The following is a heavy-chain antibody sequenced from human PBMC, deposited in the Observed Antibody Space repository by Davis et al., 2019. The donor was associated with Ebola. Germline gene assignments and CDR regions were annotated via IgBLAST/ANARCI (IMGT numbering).Heavy chain of an antibody. CDR1: GFSLSTSGVG. D-gene: IGHD2-15*01. Sequence: SGPTLVKPTQTLTLTCTFSGFSLSTSGVGVGWIRQPPGKALEWLALIYWDDDKRSSPSLKSRLTITKDTSKNQVVLTMTNMDPVDTATYYCAHSDSCSGGSCYPWYYGMDVWGKGTTVTVSS. CDR3: AHSDSCSGGSCYPWYYGMDV. CDR2: IYWDDDK. V-gene: IGHV2-5*02. J-gene: IGHJ6*04.